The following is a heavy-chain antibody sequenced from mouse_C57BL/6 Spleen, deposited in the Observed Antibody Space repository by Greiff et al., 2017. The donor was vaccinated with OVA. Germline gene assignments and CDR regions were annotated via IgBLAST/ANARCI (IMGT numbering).Heavy chain of an antibody. D-gene: IGHD1-1*01. CDR2: INPSNGGT. Sequence: VKLQQPGTELVKPGASVKLSCKASGYTFTSYWMHWVKQRPGQGLEWIGNINPSNGGTNYNEKFKSKATLTVDKSSSTAYMQLSSLTSEDSAVYYCARGPLYYGSSYYAMDYWGQGTSVTVSS. J-gene: IGHJ4*01. CDR1: GYTFTSYW. CDR3: ARGPLYYGSSYYAMDY. V-gene: IGHV1-53*01.